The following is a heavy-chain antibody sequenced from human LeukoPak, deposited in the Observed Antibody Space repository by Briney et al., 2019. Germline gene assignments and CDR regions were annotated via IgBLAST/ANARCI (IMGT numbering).Heavy chain of an antibody. V-gene: IGHV3-21*01. D-gene: IGHD2-2*01. CDR2: ISSSSSYI. J-gene: IGHJ4*02. Sequence: GGSLRLSCAASGFTFSSYNMNWVRQAPGKGLEWVSSISSSSSYIYYADSVKGRFTISRDNAKNSLYLQMNSLRAEDTAVYYCARQGYCSSTSCLYYFDYWGQGTLVTVSS. CDR3: ARQGYCSSTSCLYYFDY. CDR1: GFTFSSYN.